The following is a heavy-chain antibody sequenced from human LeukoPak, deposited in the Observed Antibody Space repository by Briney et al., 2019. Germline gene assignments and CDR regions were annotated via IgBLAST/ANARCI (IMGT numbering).Heavy chain of an antibody. D-gene: IGHD3-9*01. CDR1: GGSISSSNW. CDR3: ARDPYHEILPGYGSAMAH. J-gene: IGHJ4*02. CDR2: IYHSGST. V-gene: IGHV4-4*02. Sequence: PSETLSLTCAVSGGSISSSNWWSWVRQPPGKGLEWIGEIYHSGSTNYNPSLTSRVTISVDKSKNQFSLKLSSVAAADTAVYYCARDPYHEILPGYGSAMAHWGQGTRVTVSS.